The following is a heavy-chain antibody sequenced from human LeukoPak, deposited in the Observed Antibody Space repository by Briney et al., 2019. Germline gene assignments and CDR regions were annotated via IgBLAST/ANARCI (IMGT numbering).Heavy chain of an antibody. CDR1: GFTFRSYA. D-gene: IGHD5-18*01. J-gene: IGHJ4*02. CDR2: ITYNSGTI. Sequence: QPGGSLRLSCAASGFTFRSYAMQWVRQAPGEGLEWVSYITYNSGTIFYADSVKGRFTISRDNAKDSLYLQMSSLRDEDTAVYYCARDSGYSYADDYWGQGTLVTVSS. V-gene: IGHV3-48*02. CDR3: ARDSGYSYADDY.